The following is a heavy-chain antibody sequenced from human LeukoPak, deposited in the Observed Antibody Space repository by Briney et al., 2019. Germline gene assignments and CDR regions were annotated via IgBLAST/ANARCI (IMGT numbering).Heavy chain of an antibody. V-gene: IGHV3-23*01. CDR3: AKKAYYYDSSGYYLRGYYYGMDV. J-gene: IGHJ6*02. Sequence: GGSLRLSCAASGFTFSSYAMSWVRQAPGKGLEWVSAISGSGGSTYYADSVKGRFTISRDNSKNTLYLQMNSLRAEDTAVYYCAKKAYYYDSSGYYLRGYYYGMDVWGQGTTVTVSS. CDR1: GFTFSSYA. CDR2: ISGSGGST. D-gene: IGHD3-22*01.